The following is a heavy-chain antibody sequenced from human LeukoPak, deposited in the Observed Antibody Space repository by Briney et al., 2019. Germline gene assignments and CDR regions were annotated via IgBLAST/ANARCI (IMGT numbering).Heavy chain of an antibody. CDR3: ARGDGYNSYYFDY. CDR2: ISSSGSTI. V-gene: IGHV3-11*01. Sequence: GGSLRLSCAASGFTFSDYYMSWIRQAPGKGLEWVSYISSSGSTIYYADSVEGRFTISRDNAKNSLYLQMNSLRAEDTAMYYCARGDGYNSYYFDYWGQGTLVTVSS. D-gene: IGHD5-24*01. CDR1: GFTFSDYY. J-gene: IGHJ4*02.